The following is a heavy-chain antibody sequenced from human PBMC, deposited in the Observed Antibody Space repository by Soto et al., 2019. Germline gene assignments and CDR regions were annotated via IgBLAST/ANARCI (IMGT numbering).Heavy chain of an antibody. D-gene: IGHD3-16*01. CDR1: GYIFVNYG. CDR2: ISPYTGKT. J-gene: IGHJ6*02. CDR3: VMVDNYVTPTPQDV. V-gene: IGHV1-18*01. Sequence: QVQLVQSGDEVKKPGASVKVSCKASGYIFVNYGIAWVRQAPGQGLEWMGWISPYTGKTDSATKVQGRLTMTTDTSTSTAYMDLGSLTSDDTAVYYCVMVDNYVTPTPQDVWGQGTTVPVSS.